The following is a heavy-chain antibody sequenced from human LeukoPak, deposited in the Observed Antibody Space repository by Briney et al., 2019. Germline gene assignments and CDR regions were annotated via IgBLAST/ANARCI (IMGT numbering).Heavy chain of an antibody. CDR2: IFDGKTI. CDR1: GESLNYYY. CDR3: ASGAWAARLNS. Sequence: SDTLSLTCAVYGESLNYYYWSWIRQSPGKGLEWIGDIFDGKTINYNPSLKSRVTISAATSSQQFSLNLKSVTAADTAVYFCASGAWAARLNSWAQGALVIVSS. V-gene: IGHV4-34*12. J-gene: IGHJ4*02. D-gene: IGHD4-23*01.